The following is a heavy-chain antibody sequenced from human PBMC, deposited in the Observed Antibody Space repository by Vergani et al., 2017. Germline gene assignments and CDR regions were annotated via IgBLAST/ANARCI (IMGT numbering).Heavy chain of an antibody. CDR2: IYPADSDT. J-gene: IGHJ4*02. CDR1: EYSFGNYW. D-gene: IGHD1-1*01. Sequence: EVELVQSGPEMRKPGPSLKISCKGSEYSFGNYWIGWVRQRPGKGLVWMGIIYPADSDTRYSPSFQGQVTISADQSISTASLQWDSLKASDTALYYCAIHTTDSDSWGQGTLVTVSS. V-gene: IGHV5-51*01. CDR3: AIHTTDSDS.